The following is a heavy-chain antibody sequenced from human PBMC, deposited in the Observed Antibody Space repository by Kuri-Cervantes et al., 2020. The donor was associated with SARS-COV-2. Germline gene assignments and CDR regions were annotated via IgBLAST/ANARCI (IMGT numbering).Heavy chain of an antibody. CDR3: ARDLAVGVGILWFGELLYPWYFDY. D-gene: IGHD3-10*01. CDR2: ISGSGGST. J-gene: IGHJ4*02. Sequence: GGSLRLSCAASGFTFSSYAMSWVRQAPGKGLEWVSAISGSGGSTYYADSVKGRFTISRDNSKNTLYLQMNSLRAEDTAVYYCARDLAVGVGILWFGELLYPWYFDYWGQGTLVTVSS. CDR1: GFTFSSYA. V-gene: IGHV3-23*01.